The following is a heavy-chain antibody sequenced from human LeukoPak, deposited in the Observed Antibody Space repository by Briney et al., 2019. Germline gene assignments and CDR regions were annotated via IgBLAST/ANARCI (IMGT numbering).Heavy chain of an antibody. D-gene: IGHD3-10*01. V-gene: IGHV1-18*04. J-gene: IGHJ4*02. CDR1: GYTFTGYY. Sequence: ASVKVSCKASGYTFTGYYMRWVRQAPGQGLEWIGWINVHKGNTEYAQKFQGRVSMTADTSTSTVYVELRSLRSDDTAVYYCSREEYISASYVGDWGQGTLVTVPS. CDR2: INVHKGNT. CDR3: SREEYISASYVGD.